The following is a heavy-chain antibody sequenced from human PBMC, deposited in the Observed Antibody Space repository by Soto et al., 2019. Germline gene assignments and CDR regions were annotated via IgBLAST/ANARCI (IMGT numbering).Heavy chain of an antibody. CDR2: IDGVGTGT. V-gene: IGHV3-74*01. CDR3: TTGFEY. CDR1: GFTFTNYW. J-gene: IGHJ4*02. Sequence: EVQLVQSGGGSVQPGGSLRLSCAASGFTFTNYWMHWVRQVPGKGLVWVSRIDGVGTGTSYSDSVRGRFTISRDNAENMLYLQMNSLGAEDTAVYYCTTGFEYWGQGTLVTVSS.